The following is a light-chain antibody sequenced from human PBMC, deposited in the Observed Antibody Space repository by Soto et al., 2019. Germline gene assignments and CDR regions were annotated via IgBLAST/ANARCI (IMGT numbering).Light chain of an antibody. J-gene: IGKJ3*01. CDR1: QSIRNW. CDR3: QQYNSSSFG. CDR2: DAS. V-gene: IGKV1-5*01. Sequence: DIQITHSPSTLSASVGDRVTITCRASQSIRNWLAWYQQKPGKAPKLLIYDASTLDSGVPSRFGGSGSGTEFTLTITSLQPADFATYHCQQYNSSSFGFGPGTKVDIK.